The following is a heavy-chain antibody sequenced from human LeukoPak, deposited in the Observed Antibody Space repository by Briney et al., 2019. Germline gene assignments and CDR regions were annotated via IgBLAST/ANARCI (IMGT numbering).Heavy chain of an antibody. CDR2: IKQDGSEK. CDR3: ARDQGIAAAGTDGMDV. V-gene: IGHV3-7*03. Sequence: PGGSLRLSCAASGFTFSSYWMSWVRQAPGKGLEWVANIKQDGSEKYYVDSVKGRFTISRVNAKNSLYLQMNSLRAEDTAVYYCARDQGIAAAGTDGMDVWGKGTTVTVSS. J-gene: IGHJ6*04. CDR1: GFTFSSYW. D-gene: IGHD6-13*01.